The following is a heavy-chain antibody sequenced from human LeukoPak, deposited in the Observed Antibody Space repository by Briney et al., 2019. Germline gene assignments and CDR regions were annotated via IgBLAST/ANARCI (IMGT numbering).Heavy chain of an antibody. V-gene: IGHV1-69*05. CDR2: IIPIFGTA. J-gene: IGHJ4*02. D-gene: IGHD3-10*01. Sequence: SVKVSCKASGGTFSSYAISWVRQAPGQGLEWMGRIIPIFGTANYAQKFQGRVTITTDESASTAYMGLSSLRSEDTAVYYCATSHRGVRGVIKPHLDYWGQGTLVTVSS. CDR1: GGTFSSYA. CDR3: ATSHRGVRGVIKPHLDY.